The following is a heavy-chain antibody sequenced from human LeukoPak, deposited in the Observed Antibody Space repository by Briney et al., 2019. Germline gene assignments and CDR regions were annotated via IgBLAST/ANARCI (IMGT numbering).Heavy chain of an antibody. Sequence: GGSLRLSCAASGFTFSSYTMSCVRQAPGKGLEWVSTITTSDGNTYYADSVKGRCTVSRDNSKNTLYLQMNSLRAEDTAVYYCAKDVQTYYDFWSGYYQHYYYYGMDVWGQGTTVTVSS. V-gene: IGHV3-23*01. CDR1: GFTFSSYT. CDR2: ITTSDGNT. J-gene: IGHJ6*01. D-gene: IGHD3-3*01. CDR3: AKDVQTYYDFWSGYYQHYYYYGMDV.